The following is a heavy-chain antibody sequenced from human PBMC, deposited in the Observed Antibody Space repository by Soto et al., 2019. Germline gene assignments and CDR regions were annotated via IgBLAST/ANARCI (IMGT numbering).Heavy chain of an antibody. D-gene: IGHD3-10*01. CDR1: GGSISSGGYY. CDR2: IYYSGST. V-gene: IGHV4-31*03. J-gene: IGHJ5*02. Sequence: QVQLQESGPGLVKPSQTLSLTCTVSGGSISSGGYYWSWIRQHPGKGLEWIGYIYYSGSTYYNPSLESRVTISVDTSKNQFSLKLSSVTAADTAVYYCARGGYYGSGSYPWFDPWCQGTLVTVSS. CDR3: ARGGYYGSGSYPWFDP.